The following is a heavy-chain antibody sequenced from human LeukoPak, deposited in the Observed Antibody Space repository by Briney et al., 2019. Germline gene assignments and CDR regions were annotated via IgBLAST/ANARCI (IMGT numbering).Heavy chain of an antibody. V-gene: IGHV3-21*01. CDR1: GFTFSSYS. Sequence: KAGGSLRLSCAASGFTFSSYSMYWVRQAPGKGLEWVSSISSSSSYIYYADSVKGRFTISRDNAKNSLYLQMNSLRAEDTAVYYCARVLSLPYYYDSSGYTDAFDIWGQGTMVTVSS. CDR2: ISSSSSYI. CDR3: ARVLSLPYYYDSSGYTDAFDI. D-gene: IGHD3-22*01. J-gene: IGHJ3*02.